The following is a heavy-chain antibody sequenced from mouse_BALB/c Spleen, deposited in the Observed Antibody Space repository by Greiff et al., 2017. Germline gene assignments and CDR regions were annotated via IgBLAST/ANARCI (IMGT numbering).Heavy chain of an antibody. CDR3: ARSNYRSRYFDV. J-gene: IGHJ1*01. Sequence: EVQGVESGGGLVQPGGSRKLSCAASGFTFSSFGMHWVRQAPEKGLEWVAYISSGSSTIYYADTVKGRFTISRDNPKNTLFLQMTSLRSEDTAMYYCARSNYRSRYFDVWGAGTTVTVSS. D-gene: IGHD2-14*01. CDR2: ISSGSSTI. CDR1: GFTFSSFG. V-gene: IGHV5-17*02.